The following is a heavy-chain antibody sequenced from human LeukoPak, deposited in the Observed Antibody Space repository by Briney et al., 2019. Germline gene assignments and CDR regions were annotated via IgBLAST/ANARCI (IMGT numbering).Heavy chain of an antibody. J-gene: IGHJ4*02. D-gene: IGHD5-24*01. V-gene: IGHV1-46*01. Sequence: ASVKVSCKASGYTFTSYYMHWVRQAPGQGLEWMGIINPSGGSTSYAQKFRGRVTMTRDMSTSTVYMELSSLRSEDTAVYYCARGVEMATIFNYWGQGTLVTVSS. CDR2: INPSGGST. CDR1: GYTFTSYY. CDR3: ARGVEMATIFNY.